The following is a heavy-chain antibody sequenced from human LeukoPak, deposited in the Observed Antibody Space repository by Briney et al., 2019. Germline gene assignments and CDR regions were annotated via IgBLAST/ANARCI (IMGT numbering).Heavy chain of an antibody. CDR2: INPNSGGT. J-gene: IGHJ4*02. CDR1: GYTFTGYY. D-gene: IGHD3-10*01. V-gene: IGHV1-2*02. Sequence: ASVKVSCKASGYTFTGYYMHWVRQAPGQGLEWIGWINPNSGGTNYAQKFQGRVTMTRDTSTSTVFMELSSLRSDDTAVYYCARTDYYGSGSYYNRNPAYWGQGTLVTVSS. CDR3: ARTDYYGSGSYYNRNPAY.